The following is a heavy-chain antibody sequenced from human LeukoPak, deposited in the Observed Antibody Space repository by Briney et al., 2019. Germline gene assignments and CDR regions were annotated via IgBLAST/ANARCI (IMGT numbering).Heavy chain of an antibody. CDR2: INGDGSTT. V-gene: IGHV3-74*03. CDR3: ARDYAGSPDY. J-gene: IGHJ4*02. D-gene: IGHD3-10*01. Sequence: PGGSLRLFCTASGFTFSTYWINWVRQRPGKGLVWVALINGDGSTTTHADSVKGRFTISRDNAKNTAYLQMNSLRDEDTAVYFCARDYAGSPDYWGQGTLVTVSA. CDR1: GFTFSTYW.